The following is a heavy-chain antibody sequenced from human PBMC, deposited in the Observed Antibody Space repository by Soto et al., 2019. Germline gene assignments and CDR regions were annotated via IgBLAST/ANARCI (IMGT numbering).Heavy chain of an antibody. CDR1: GFSLSNSGVG. CDR2: IYGDNDK. Sequence: QITLKESGPSPVKPTQTLTVTCTFSGFSLSNSGVGVAWIRQPPGKALEWLALIYGDNDKRYSPSLKTRLTXPXXXSXXQVVLTMTHMDPVDTATYYCAHCTLHDYGDYDPGTSHVFDSWGQGTLVTVSS. V-gene: IGHV2-5*02. J-gene: IGHJ4*02. CDR3: AHCTLHDYGDYDPGTSHVFDS. D-gene: IGHD4-17*01.